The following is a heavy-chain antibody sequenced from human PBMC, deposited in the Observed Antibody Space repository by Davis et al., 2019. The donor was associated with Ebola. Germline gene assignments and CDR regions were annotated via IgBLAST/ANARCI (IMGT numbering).Heavy chain of an antibody. CDR3: ARRLYCGGGSCYEYYYGMDV. CDR1: GYTFTSYY. Sequence: AASVKVSCKASGYTFTSYYMHWVRQAPGQGLEWMGIINPSGGSTSYAQKFQGRVTITRDTSASTAYMELSSLRSEDTAVYYCARRLYCGGGSCYEYYYGMDVWGQGTTVTVSS. D-gene: IGHD2-15*01. V-gene: IGHV1-46*01. CDR2: INPSGGST. J-gene: IGHJ6*02.